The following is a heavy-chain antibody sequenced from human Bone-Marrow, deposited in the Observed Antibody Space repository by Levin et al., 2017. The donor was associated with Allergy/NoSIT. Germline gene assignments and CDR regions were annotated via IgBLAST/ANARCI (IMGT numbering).Heavy chain of an antibody. J-gene: IGHJ4*02. V-gene: IGHV3-21*05. CDR3: ARLRGLFLPTSYPDY. CDR2: ISSSGSSI. D-gene: IGHD2-2*01. Sequence: LSLTCAASGFKFNTYTMNWVRQAPGKGLEWVSLISSSGSSIYYADSVKGRFTISRDNAKNALFLQMSSLRVEDTAVYYCARLRGLFLPTSYPDYWGQGTLVAVSS. CDR1: GFKFNTYT.